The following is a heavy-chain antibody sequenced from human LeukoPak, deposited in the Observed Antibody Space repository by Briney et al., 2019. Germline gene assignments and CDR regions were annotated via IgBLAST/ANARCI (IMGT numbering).Heavy chain of an antibody. CDR3: AGDRFSF. V-gene: IGHV3-48*02. CDR2: ISSSGSVI. D-gene: IGHD3-3*01. J-gene: IGHJ4*02. Sequence: GGSLRLSCEGSGFTFTSYSMNWVRQAPGKGLQWVSYISSSGSVIYYANSVKGRFTVSRDNAMNSLYLQMNSLRDEDTAVYYCAGDRFSFWGQGTLVTVSS. CDR1: GFTFTSYS.